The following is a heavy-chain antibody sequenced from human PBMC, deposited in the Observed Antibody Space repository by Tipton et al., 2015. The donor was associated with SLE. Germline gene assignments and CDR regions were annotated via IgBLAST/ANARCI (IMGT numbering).Heavy chain of an antibody. J-gene: IGHJ4*02. Sequence: TLSLTCIVSNGSISRSRSYWGWIRQSPGKGLEWLGSIYYSGTTYYNPSLKSRVTISVDTSKNQISLKLRSVTAADTAVYYCAGTPWLVRFEYWGQGTLVNVSP. D-gene: IGHD6-19*01. V-gene: IGHV4-39*01. CDR3: AGTPWLVRFEY. CDR2: IYYSGTT. CDR1: NGSISRSRSY.